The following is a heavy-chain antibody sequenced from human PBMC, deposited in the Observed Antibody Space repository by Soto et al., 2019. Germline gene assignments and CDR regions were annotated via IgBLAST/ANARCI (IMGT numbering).Heavy chain of an antibody. CDR1: GYTFRNYG. CDR2: VSAYNRNS. V-gene: IGHV1-18*01. CDR3: ARDRQWEPLLY. D-gene: IGHD1-26*01. J-gene: IGHJ4*02. Sequence: QVQLVQSGSEVKKPGASVRVTCKASGYTFRNYGISWVRDAPGQGLEWMGWVSAYNRNSNYAQKFEDRVIMTADTATSTAYLELRGLRSDDTAIYYCARDRQWEPLLYWGQGTLVTVSS.